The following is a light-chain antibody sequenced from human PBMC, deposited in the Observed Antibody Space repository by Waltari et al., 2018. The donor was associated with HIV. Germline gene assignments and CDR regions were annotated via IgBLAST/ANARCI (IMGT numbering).Light chain of an antibody. J-gene: IGLJ2*01. CDR1: ASDIGDYNY. CDR2: DVS. Sequence: QSALTQPASVSGAPGQSITISCTGTASDIGDYNYVSWYQQHPGKAPKLVIYDVSNRPSGISTHFSGSKSGTTASLTISGLQAEDEAVYYCSSYTRSTRTTAWLFGGGTRLTVL. V-gene: IGLV2-14*03. CDR3: SSYTRSTRTTAWL.